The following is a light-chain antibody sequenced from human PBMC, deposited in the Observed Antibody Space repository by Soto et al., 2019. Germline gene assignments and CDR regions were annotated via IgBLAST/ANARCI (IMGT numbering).Light chain of an antibody. J-gene: IGKJ1*01. CDR1: LSVISNY. V-gene: IGKV3-20*01. Sequence: IVLTQSPGTLTVSRGERATLFXRASLSVISNYLAWYQQKPXQAPXXXIYXASNRATGIPDRFSGSGSGTDFTITISRLEPEDVEVYYCQQYGSSVTFGQGTKVDIK. CDR2: XAS. CDR3: QQYGSSVT.